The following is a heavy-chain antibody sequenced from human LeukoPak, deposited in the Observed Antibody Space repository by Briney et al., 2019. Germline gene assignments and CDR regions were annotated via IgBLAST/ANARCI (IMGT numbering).Heavy chain of an antibody. CDR2: IYYSEST. D-gene: IGHD2-15*01. V-gene: IGHV4-39*01. J-gene: IGHJ3*02. Sequence: SETLSLTCTVSGGSISTTTYYWDWIRQPPGKGLEYVGSIYYSESTYYSPSLKSRVTISIDTAKNQFSLKLISVTAADTAVYFCARHCSDSNCYRLDAFDIWGQGTLVTVSS. CDR3: ARHCSDSNCYRLDAFDI. CDR1: GGSISTTTYY.